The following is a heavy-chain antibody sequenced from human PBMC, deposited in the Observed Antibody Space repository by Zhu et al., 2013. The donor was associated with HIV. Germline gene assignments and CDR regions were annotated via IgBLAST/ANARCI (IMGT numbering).Heavy chain of an antibody. D-gene: IGHD3-3*01. V-gene: IGHV1-69*06. J-gene: IGHJ6*02. CDR1: GGTFSSYA. CDR2: IIPIFGTA. Sequence: QVQLVQSGAEVKKPGSSVKVSCKASGGTFSSYAISWVRQAPGQGLEWMGGIIPIFGTANYAQKFQGRVTITADKSTSTAYMELSSLRSEDTAVYYCARVFIPPDTYYDFWSGYRKSPYYYYGMDVWGQGTTVTVSS. CDR3: ARVFIPPDTYYDFWSGYRKSPYYYYGMDV.